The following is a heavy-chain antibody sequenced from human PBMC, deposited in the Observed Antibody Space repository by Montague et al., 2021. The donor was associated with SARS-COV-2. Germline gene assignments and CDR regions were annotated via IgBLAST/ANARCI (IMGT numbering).Heavy chain of an antibody. CDR2: ISTSAYTT. Sequence: SLRLSCAASGFTFSNYDMNWVRQAPGKGPEWISYISTSAYTTSYAGSVKGRFTIPRDNGKNSLYLQMRSLTGGDTAVYYCARVASEHTAMAPDYWGQGTLVTVSS. J-gene: IGHJ4*02. D-gene: IGHD5-18*01. CDR3: ARVASEHTAMAPDY. V-gene: IGHV3-48*03. CDR1: GFTFSNYD.